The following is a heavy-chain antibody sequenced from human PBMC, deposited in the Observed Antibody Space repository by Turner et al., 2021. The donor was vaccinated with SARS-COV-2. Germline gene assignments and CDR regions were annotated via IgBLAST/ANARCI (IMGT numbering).Heavy chain of an antibody. CDR3: ARGQGWLQPPFGY. D-gene: IGHD3-3*01. Sequence: QVQLQQWGAGMLKPSKTLSLTCAVYGGSFSGYFWSWIRQPPGKGLEWIGEINHSGSTNYNPSLKSRVTISVDTSKNQFSLKLSSVTAADTAVYYCARGQGWLQPPFGYWGQGTLVTVSS. CDR1: GGSFSGYF. J-gene: IGHJ4*02. CDR2: INHSGST. V-gene: IGHV4-34*01.